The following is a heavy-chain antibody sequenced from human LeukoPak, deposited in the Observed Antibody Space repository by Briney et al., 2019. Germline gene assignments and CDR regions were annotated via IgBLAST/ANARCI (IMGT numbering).Heavy chain of an antibody. J-gene: IGHJ4*02. CDR2: IIPIFGTA. D-gene: IGHD3-22*01. CDR1: GGTFSSYA. Sequence: SVKVSCKASGGTFSSYAISWVRQAPGQGPEWMGGIIPIFGTANYAQKFQGRVTITADESTSTAYMELSSLRSEDTAVYYCARGDSSGYYYFDYWGQGTLVTVSS. V-gene: IGHV1-69*01. CDR3: ARGDSSGYYYFDY.